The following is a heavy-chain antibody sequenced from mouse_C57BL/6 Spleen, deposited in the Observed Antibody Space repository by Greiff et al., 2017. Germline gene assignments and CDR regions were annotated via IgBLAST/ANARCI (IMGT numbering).Heavy chain of an antibody. J-gene: IGHJ3*01. CDR2: IYPSDSET. D-gene: IGHD2-3*01. CDR1: GYTFTSYW. CDR3: ARRNGYYQDSFAY. V-gene: IGHV1-61*01. Sequence: QVQLQQPGAELVRPGSSVKLSCKASGYTFTSYWMDWVKQRPGQGLEWIGNIYPSDSETHYNHKFKDKATLTVDKSSSTAYMQLSSLTSEDSAVYYGARRNGYYQDSFAYWGQGTLVTVSA.